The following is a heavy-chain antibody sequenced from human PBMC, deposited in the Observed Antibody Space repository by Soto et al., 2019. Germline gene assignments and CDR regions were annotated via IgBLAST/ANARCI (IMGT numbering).Heavy chain of an antibody. V-gene: IGHV3-23*01. CDR2: ISLTGDIT. Sequence: GGSLRLSCASSGFSFSSYAMSLVRQAPGKGLEWVSAISLTGDITNHADSVKGRFTISRDNSKNTLSLQMNNLRVDDTAVYYCAKKYCSGTSCSSPAFDIWGQGTMVTVSS. CDR3: AKKYCSGTSCSSPAFDI. D-gene: IGHD2-15*01. CDR1: GFSFSSYA. J-gene: IGHJ3*02.